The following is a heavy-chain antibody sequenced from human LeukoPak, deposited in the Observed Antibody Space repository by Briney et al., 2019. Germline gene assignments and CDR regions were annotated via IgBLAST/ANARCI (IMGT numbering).Heavy chain of an antibody. CDR1: GYTFTGYY. D-gene: IGHD2-2*01. Sequence: VSVKVSCKASGYTFTGYYIHWVRQAPGQGLEWMGWINPNSGDTNSAQKFQGRVTMTRDTSISTAYMELSRLRSDDTAVYYCARLAGGLYQFDYWGQGALVTVFS. V-gene: IGHV1-2*02. J-gene: IGHJ4*02. CDR3: ARLAGGLYQFDY. CDR2: INPNSGDT.